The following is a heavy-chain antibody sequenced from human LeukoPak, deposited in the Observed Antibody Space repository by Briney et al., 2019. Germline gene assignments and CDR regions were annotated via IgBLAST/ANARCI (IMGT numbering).Heavy chain of an antibody. V-gene: IGHV4-30-4*01. CDR3: ARAGNGILTGYFQNWYFDL. J-gene: IGHJ2*01. CDR2: IYYSGST. CDR1: GGSISSGDYY. Sequence: SETLSLTCTVSGGSISSGDYYWSWIRQPPGKGLGWIGYIYYSGSTYYNPSLKSRVTISVDTSKNQFSLKLNSVTAADTAVYYCARAGNGILTGYFQNWYFDLWGRGTLVTVSS. D-gene: IGHD3-9*01.